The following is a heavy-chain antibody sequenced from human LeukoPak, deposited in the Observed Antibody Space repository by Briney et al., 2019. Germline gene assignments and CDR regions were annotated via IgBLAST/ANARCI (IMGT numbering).Heavy chain of an antibody. Sequence: PSETLSLTCTVSGGSISSSSYYWGWIRQPPGKGLEWIGSIYYSGSTYYNPSLKSRVTISVDTSKNQFSLKLSSVTAADTAVYYCARAVYSSGWYYYYMDVWGKGTTVTVSS. D-gene: IGHD6-19*01. CDR2: IYYSGST. CDR3: ARAVYSSGWYYYYMDV. V-gene: IGHV4-39*07. CDR1: GGSISSSSYY. J-gene: IGHJ6*03.